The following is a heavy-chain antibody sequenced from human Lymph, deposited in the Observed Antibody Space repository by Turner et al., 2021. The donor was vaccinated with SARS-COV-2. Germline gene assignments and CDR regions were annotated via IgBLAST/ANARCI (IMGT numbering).Heavy chain of an antibody. J-gene: IGHJ3*02. CDR3: AGIIVVVTEYVLGLNAFDI. CDR2: IYYSGST. D-gene: IGHD2-21*02. CDR1: GRSISSSSYY. V-gene: IGHV4-39*01. Sequence: QLQLQESCPGLVKPSETLSLTCTVSGRSISSSSYYWGWIRQPPGKGREWIGTIYYSGSTYYNPSLKSRVTISEDTSRNQFSLKLSSVTAADTAVYYCAGIIVVVTEYVLGLNAFDIWGQGTMVTISS.